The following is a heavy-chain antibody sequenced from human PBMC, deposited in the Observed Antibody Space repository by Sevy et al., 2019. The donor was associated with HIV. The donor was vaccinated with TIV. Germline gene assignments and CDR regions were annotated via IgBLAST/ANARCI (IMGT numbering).Heavy chain of an antibody. CDR1: XFTFSSYW. J-gene: IGHJ5*02. V-gene: IGHV3-7*01. Sequence: GGSLRLSCAXSXFTFSSYWMSWVRQAPGKGLEWVANIKQDGSEKYYVDSVKGRFTISRDNAKNSLYLQMNSLRAEDTAVXXCARDXLXDXVXVPAAXPGXGXXDXXXQGTLVTVSS. CDR2: IKQDGSEK. CDR3: ARDXLXDXVXVPAAXPGXGXXDX. D-gene: IGHD2-2*01.